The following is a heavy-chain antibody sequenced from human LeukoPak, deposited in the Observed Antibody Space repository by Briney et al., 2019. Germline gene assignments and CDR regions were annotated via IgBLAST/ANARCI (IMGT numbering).Heavy chain of an antibody. CDR1: GGTFSSYA. D-gene: IGHD3-3*01. J-gene: IGHJ4*02. CDR2: IIPIFGTA. Sequence: GASVKVSCKDSGGTFSSYAISWVRQAPGQGLEWMGGIIPIFGTANYAQKFQGRVTITADESTSTAYMELSSLRSEDTAVYYCARTQYYDFWSGLYYFDYWGQGTLVTVSS. CDR3: ARTQYYDFWSGLYYFDY. V-gene: IGHV1-69*13.